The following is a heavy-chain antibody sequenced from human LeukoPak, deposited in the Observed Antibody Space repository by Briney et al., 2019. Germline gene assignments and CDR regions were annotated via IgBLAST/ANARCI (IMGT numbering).Heavy chain of an antibody. CDR1: GFTLITNA. Sequence: GGSLRLSCLTSGFTLITNAMSWVRQAPGKGLEWISGISGSGASTYYADSVKGRFTISRDDSRNTLYLQMNSLRGEDTAVYYCAKDVGKWESLHFFDYWGQGTLVTVSS. CDR2: ISGSGAST. D-gene: IGHD1-26*01. CDR3: AKDVGKWESLHFFDY. V-gene: IGHV3-23*01. J-gene: IGHJ4*02.